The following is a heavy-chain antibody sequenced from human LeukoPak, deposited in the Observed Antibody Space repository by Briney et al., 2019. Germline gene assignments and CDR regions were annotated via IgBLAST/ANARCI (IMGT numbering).Heavy chain of an antibody. CDR2: IKQDGSEK. J-gene: IGHJ3*02. V-gene: IGHV3-7*01. CDR1: GFTFSSHW. Sequence: GGSLRLSCAASGFTFSSHWMSWVRQAPGKGLEWVANIKQDGSEKYYVDSVKGRFTISRDNAKNSLYLQMNSLRAEDKGVYYCARPIVVVTAAPNDAFDIWGQGTMVTVSS. D-gene: IGHD2-21*02. CDR3: ARPIVVVTAAPNDAFDI.